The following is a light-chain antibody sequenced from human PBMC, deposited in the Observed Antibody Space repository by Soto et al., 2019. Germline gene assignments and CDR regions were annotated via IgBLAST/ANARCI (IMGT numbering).Light chain of an antibody. CDR1: SSDVGGYNY. J-gene: IGLJ1*01. V-gene: IGLV2-11*01. CDR2: DVS. Sequence: QSALTQPRSVSGSPGQSVTISCTGTSSDVGGYNYVSWYQQHPGKAPKLMIYDVSKRPSGVPDRFSGSKSGNTASLTISGLQAEDEADYYCSSHTNSDTVYVFGTGTKVTVL. CDR3: SSHTNSDTVYV.